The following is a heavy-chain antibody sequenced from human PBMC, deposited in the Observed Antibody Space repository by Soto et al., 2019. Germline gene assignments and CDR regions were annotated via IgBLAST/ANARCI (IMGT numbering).Heavy chain of an antibody. Sequence: SETLSLTCAVSGYAISNGYYWGWVRQPPGKGLEWIGDSHQSGITHHSPSLKGRVITSMVTSKNQFSLDLISVTAADTAMYYCVRTVAVAGTNVPEYFDHWGQGIQVTSPQ. D-gene: IGHD6-19*01. V-gene: IGHV4-38-2*01. J-gene: IGHJ4*02. CDR1: GYAISNGYY. CDR3: VRTVAVAGTNVPEYFDH. CDR2: SHQSGIT.